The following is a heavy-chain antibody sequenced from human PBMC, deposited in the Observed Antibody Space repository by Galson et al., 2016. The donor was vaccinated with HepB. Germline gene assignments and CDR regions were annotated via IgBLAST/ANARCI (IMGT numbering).Heavy chain of an antibody. D-gene: IGHD3-10*01. Sequence: SETLSLTCAVPGGSFSGYFWTWIRQSPGKGLEWIGEINHKETTNYNPSLKSRVTMSLDIYKKQFSLSLTSVRAADTAVYYCARGVYYGSGVYYQYYYGMDVWGQGTTVTVSS. V-gene: IGHV4-34*01. CDR3: ARGVYYGSGVYYQYYYGMDV. CDR2: INHKETT. J-gene: IGHJ6*02. CDR1: GGSFSGYF.